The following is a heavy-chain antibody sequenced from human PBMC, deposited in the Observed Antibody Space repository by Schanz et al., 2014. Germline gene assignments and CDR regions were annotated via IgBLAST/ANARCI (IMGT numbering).Heavy chain of an antibody. V-gene: IGHV1-2*06. D-gene: IGHD3-22*01. CDR2: IYPNSGGT. CDR3: ARDRAYYYESSGDVGY. J-gene: IGHJ4*02. CDR1: GYSFTDYY. Sequence: QVQLVQSGAEVKKPGASVKVSCKASGYSFTDYYLHWVRQAPGQGLEWMGRIYPNSGGTNLAQKFQGRVTMTGDTSISTAYMELSRLRSDDTAVYYCARDRAYYYESSGDVGYWGQGTLVTVSS.